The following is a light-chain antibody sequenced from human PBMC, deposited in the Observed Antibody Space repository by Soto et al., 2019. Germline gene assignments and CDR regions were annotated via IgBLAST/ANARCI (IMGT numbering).Light chain of an antibody. J-gene: IGKJ1*01. Sequence: DIQMTQSPSSLSASVGDRVIISCRASQSISNYLSWYQHKPGKAPTLLIYAASSLQSGVPSRFSGSGSGTDFTLTISSLQPEDFATYYCQQSYSTLLWTFGQETKVEIK. CDR3: QQSYSTLLWT. CDR2: AAS. V-gene: IGKV1-39*01. CDR1: QSISNY.